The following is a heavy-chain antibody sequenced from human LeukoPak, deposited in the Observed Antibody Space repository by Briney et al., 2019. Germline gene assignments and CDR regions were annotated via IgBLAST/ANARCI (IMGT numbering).Heavy chain of an antibody. J-gene: IGHJ4*02. D-gene: IGHD6-6*01. CDR1: GYTFTDYY. Sequence: ASVKVSCKASGYTFTDYYMHWVRQAPGQGLEWMGWINPNSGGTNYAQKFQGRVTMTRDTSISTAYMELSRLRSDDTAVYYCANPSGSSSSGHRIYFDFWGQGTLVTVSS. CDR2: INPNSGGT. CDR3: ANPSGSSSSGHRIYFDF. V-gene: IGHV1-2*02.